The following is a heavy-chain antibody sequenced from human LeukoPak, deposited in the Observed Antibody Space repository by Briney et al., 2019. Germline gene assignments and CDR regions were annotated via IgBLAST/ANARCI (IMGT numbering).Heavy chain of an antibody. Sequence: GGSLRLSCAASGFTFSSYAMSWLRQAPGKGPEWGSAISGSGGSTYYAASVKGRFTISRDNSKNTLYLQMNSLRAEDTAVYYCAKEIDSSGYYDYWGQGTLVTVSS. CDR2: ISGSGGST. V-gene: IGHV3-23*01. D-gene: IGHD3-22*01. CDR1: GFTFSSYA. J-gene: IGHJ4*02. CDR3: AKEIDSSGYYDY.